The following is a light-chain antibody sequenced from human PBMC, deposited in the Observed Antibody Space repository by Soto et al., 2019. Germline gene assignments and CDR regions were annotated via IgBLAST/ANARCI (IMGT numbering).Light chain of an antibody. V-gene: IGKV1-5*01. CDR1: QSISSW. CDR3: QQYNSSWT. CDR2: DAS. J-gene: IGKJ1*01. Sequence: DIQMTQSPSTLSASVGDRVTITCRASQSISSWLAWYQQKPGKAPKLLIYDASSLESGVPSRFSGGGSGTEFTLTISSLQPDDFATYYCQQYNSSWTFGQGTKVDSK.